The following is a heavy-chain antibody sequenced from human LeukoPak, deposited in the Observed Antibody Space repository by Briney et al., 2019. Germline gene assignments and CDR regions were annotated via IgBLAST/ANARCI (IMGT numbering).Heavy chain of an antibody. CDR1: GYTFTGYY. D-gene: IGHD3-3*01. Sequence: GASVKVSCKASGYTFTGYYMHWVRQAPGQGLEWMGWINPNSGGTNYAQKFQGRVTMTRDTSTSTVYMELSSLRSEDTAVYYCARETAQGVLFAHYYDFWSGEYYYGMDVWGQGTTVTVSS. CDR2: INPNSGGT. V-gene: IGHV1-2*02. J-gene: IGHJ6*02. CDR3: ARETAQGVLFAHYYDFWSGEYYYGMDV.